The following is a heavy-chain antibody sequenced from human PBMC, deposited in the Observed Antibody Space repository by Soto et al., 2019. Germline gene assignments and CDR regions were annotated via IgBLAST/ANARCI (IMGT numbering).Heavy chain of an antibody. J-gene: IGHJ4*02. D-gene: IGHD3-10*01. Sequence: PGGSLRLSCAASGFPFSSYSMNWVRQAPGKGLEWVSSISSSSSYIYYADSVKGRFTISRDNAKNSLYLQMNSLRAEDTAVYYCARDIREAATAGMVLFGSGSFMFDYWGQGTLVTVSS. CDR3: ARDIREAATAGMVLFGSGSFMFDY. CDR1: GFPFSSYS. CDR2: ISSSSSYI. V-gene: IGHV3-21*01.